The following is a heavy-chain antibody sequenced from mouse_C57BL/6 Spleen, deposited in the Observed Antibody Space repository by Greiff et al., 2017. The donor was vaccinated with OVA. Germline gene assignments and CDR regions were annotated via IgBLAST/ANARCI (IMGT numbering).Heavy chain of an antibody. CDR1: GYTFTSYW. V-gene: IGHV1-53*01. J-gene: IGHJ4*01. CDR3: ARERIYYDYTGHAMDY. CDR2: INPSNGGT. Sequence: QVQLQQPGTELVKPGASVKLSCKASGYTFTSYWMHWVKQRPGQGLEWIGNINPSNGGTNYNEKFKSKATLTVDKSSSTAYMQLSSLTSEDSAVYYCARERIYYDYTGHAMDYWGQGTSVTVSS. D-gene: IGHD2-4*01.